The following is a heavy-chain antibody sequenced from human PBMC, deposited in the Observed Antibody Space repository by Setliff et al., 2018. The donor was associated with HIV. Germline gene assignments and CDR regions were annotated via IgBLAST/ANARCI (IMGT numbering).Heavy chain of an antibody. CDR1: GGSISSYY. V-gene: IGHV4-34*01. D-gene: IGHD3-16*01. Sequence: PSETLSLTCTVSGGSISSYYWSWIRQPPGKGLEWIGEINHSGSTNYNPSLKSRVTISVDTSKNQFSLKLSSVTAADTAVYYCASLYADDYWGQGTLVTVSS. J-gene: IGHJ4*02. CDR3: ASLYADDY. CDR2: INHSGST.